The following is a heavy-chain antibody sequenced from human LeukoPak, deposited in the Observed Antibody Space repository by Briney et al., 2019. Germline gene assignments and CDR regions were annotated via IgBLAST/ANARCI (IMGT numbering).Heavy chain of an antibody. D-gene: IGHD5-18*01. V-gene: IGHV4-59*02. CDR2: IYYSGST. CDR3: ARDRGGYTYSHDY. Sequence: SKTLSLTCTVSGVSVSGHTWTWIRQPPGKGLEYIGYIYYSGSTNYNPSLKSRVTISMDKSKNQLSLKLNFVTAADTAVYYCARDRGGYTYSHDYWGQGTLVTVSS. CDR1: GVSVSGHT. J-gene: IGHJ4*02.